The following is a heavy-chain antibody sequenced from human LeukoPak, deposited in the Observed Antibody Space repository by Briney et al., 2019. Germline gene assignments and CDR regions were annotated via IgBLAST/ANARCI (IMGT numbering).Heavy chain of an antibody. Sequence: GGSLRLSCAASRVSVSGNFMCCVRQAPGKGLEWVSTIYSDGTTYYADSVKGRFTISRHNSKNTLYLQMNSLRAEDTAVYYCASAGYASWFDPWGQGTLVTVSS. CDR1: RVSVSGNF. J-gene: IGHJ5*02. D-gene: IGHD3-16*01. CDR3: ASAGYASWFDP. CDR2: IYSDGTT. V-gene: IGHV3-53*04.